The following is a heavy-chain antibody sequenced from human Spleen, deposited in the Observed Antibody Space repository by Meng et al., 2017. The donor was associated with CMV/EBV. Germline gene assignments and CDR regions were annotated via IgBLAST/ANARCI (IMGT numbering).Heavy chain of an antibody. CDR2: ISSSGFVK. CDR3: ARGQYCSGGDCYSIKDDWFDS. CDR1: GFTFSSYE. Sequence: GESLKISCAASGFTFSSYEMNWVRQAPGKGLEWVSYISSSGFVKYYADSVKGRFTISRDNAKNSLYLQMNSLRAEDTAVYYCARGQYCSGGDCYSIKDDWFDSWGQGTLVTVSS. D-gene: IGHD2-21*02. V-gene: IGHV3-48*03. J-gene: IGHJ5*01.